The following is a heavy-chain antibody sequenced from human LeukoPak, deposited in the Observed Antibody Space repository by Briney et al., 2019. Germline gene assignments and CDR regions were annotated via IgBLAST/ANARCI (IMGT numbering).Heavy chain of an antibody. J-gene: IGHJ4*02. CDR1: GFTFSSYS. CDR3: ARDSGVSITMIVVARYYFDY. V-gene: IGHV3-48*01. CDR2: ISSSSSTI. Sequence: GGSLRLSCAASGFTFSSYSMNWVRQAPGKGLEWVSYISSSSSTIYYADSVKGRFTISRDNSKNTLYLQMNSLRAEDTAVYYCARDSGVSITMIVVARYYFDYWGQGTLVTVSS. D-gene: IGHD3-22*01.